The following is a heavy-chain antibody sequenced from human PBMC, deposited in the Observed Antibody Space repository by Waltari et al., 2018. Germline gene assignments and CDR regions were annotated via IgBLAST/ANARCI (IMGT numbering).Heavy chain of an antibody. CDR3: AKGDSSDPFQH. CDR1: GFTFTSYG. CDR2: IWFDGSNK. Sequence: QVQLVESGGGVVQPGRSPRLSCAASGFTFTSYGMHWVRQAPGKGLEWVAFIWFDGSNKYYADSVKGRFTISRDNSKNTLYLQMNSLRVEDTAMYYCAKGDSSDPFQHWGQGTLVTVSS. V-gene: IGHV3-30*02. J-gene: IGHJ1*01. D-gene: IGHD3-22*01.